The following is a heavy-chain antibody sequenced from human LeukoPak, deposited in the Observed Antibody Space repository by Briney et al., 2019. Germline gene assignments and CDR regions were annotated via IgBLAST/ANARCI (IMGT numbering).Heavy chain of an antibody. D-gene: IGHD6-19*01. CDR1: GFTFSDYY. J-gene: IGHJ4*02. Sequence: TGGSLRLSCAASGFTFSDYYMSWIRQAPGKGLEWVSYISSSGSTIYYADSVKGRFTISRDNSKNTLYLQMNSLRAEDTAVYYCARDNEQWLVLATLGYWGQGTLVTVSS. CDR2: ISSSGSTI. V-gene: IGHV3-11*04. CDR3: ARDNEQWLVLATLGY.